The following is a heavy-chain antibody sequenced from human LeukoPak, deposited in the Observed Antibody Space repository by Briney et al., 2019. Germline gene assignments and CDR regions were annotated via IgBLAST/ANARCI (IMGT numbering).Heavy chain of an antibody. CDR3: ARISPSTRIEARPSGNCFDH. J-gene: IGHJ5*02. CDR1: GYTFTSYD. CDR2: MNPNLGNT. D-gene: IGHD6-6*01. Sequence: PVASVTVSCKPSGYTFTSYDINWVRQAPGQGLELMRWMNPNLGNTGYAQKFQGRLTMTRHTSISTAYMELSSLTSEDTAVYYCARISPSTRIEARPSGNCFDHWGQGTLVTVSS. V-gene: IGHV1-8*01.